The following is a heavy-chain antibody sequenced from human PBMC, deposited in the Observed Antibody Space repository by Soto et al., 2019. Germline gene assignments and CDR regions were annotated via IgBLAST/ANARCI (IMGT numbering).Heavy chain of an antibody. J-gene: IGHJ6*02. D-gene: IGHD2-2*01. Sequence: ASVKVSCKTSGYSFTKYGSHWVRQAPGQRLEWMGWINPGNGDTKYSQKFQGRVTITRDTSATTAYMELSSLRSEDSAVFYCARTDCSSTSCYNYYYYGMDVWGQGTTVTAP. CDR1: GYSFTKYG. CDR2: INPGNGDT. CDR3: ARTDCSSTSCYNYYYYGMDV. V-gene: IGHV1-3*01.